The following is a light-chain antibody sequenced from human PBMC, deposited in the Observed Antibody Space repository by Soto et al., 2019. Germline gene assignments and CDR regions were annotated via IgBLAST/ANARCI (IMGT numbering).Light chain of an antibody. J-gene: IGKJ1*01. CDR2: GAS. Sequence: EIVLTQSPGTLSVSPGERATLSCRASQSVSSKLAWYQQKPGQAPRLLFYGASTGATGIPARFSGSGSETEFTLSISSLQSEDFAVYYCQQYNNWPGTLGQETKVDIK. CDR3: QQYNNWPGT. CDR1: QSVSSK. V-gene: IGKV3-15*01.